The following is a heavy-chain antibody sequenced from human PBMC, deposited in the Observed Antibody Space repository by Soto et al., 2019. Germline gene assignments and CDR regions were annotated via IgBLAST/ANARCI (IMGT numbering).Heavy chain of an antibody. J-gene: IGHJ4*02. CDR2: IYYSGST. Sequence: QVQLQESGPGLVKPSQTLSLTCTVSGGSISSGDYYWTWIRQHPGKGLEWIGYIYYSGSTKHNPSLKSRITITVDTSKNQFSLKLNSVTAADTAVYYCARTNTSSTRFHVYYWGQGTQVTVSS. D-gene: IGHD2-2*01. CDR1: GGSISSGDYY. V-gene: IGHV4-31*03. CDR3: ARTNTSSTRFHVYY.